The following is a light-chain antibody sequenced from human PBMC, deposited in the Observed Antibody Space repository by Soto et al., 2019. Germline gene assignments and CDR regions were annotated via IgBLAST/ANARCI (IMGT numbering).Light chain of an antibody. CDR2: AAS. J-gene: IGKJ1*01. CDR1: QSISTY. V-gene: IGKV1-17*01. CDR3: LQHNRYPWT. Sequence: DIQMTQSPSSLSASVGDRVTITCRASQSISTYLHWYQQKPGQAPKRLIYAASSLQSGVPSRFSGSGSATEFTLTISSLQPEDFATYYCLQHNRYPWTFGQGTKVDIK.